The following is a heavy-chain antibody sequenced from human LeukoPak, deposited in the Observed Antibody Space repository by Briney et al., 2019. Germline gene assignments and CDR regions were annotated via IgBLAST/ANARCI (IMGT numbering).Heavy chain of an antibody. CDR1: GFTFSSYW. Sequence: AGGSLRLSCAASGFTFSSYWMSWVRQTPQKGLEWVANIKEDGSEKYYVDSVKGRFTISRENTKNSLYLQMNSLRADDTAVYYCARDHLGYSFDCWGQGTLVTVSS. CDR3: ARDHLGYSFDC. V-gene: IGHV3-7*04. J-gene: IGHJ4*02. CDR2: IKEDGSEK.